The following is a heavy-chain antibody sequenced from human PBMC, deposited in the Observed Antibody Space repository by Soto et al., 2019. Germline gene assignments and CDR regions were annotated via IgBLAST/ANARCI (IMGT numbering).Heavy chain of an antibody. D-gene: IGHD5-12*01. Sequence: SVGSLRLSCAASGFTFSSYAMSWVRQAPGKGLEWVSAISGSGGSTYYADSVKGRFTISRDNSKNTLYLQMNSLRAEDTAVYYCAKGSSGYDYNWFDPWGQGTLVTVSS. V-gene: IGHV3-23*01. CDR2: ISGSGGST. CDR1: GFTFSSYA. J-gene: IGHJ5*02. CDR3: AKGSSGYDYNWFDP.